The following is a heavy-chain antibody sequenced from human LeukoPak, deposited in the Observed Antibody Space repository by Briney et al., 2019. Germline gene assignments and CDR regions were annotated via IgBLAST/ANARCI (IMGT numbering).Heavy chain of an antibody. CDR3: ARSNGWLDY. CDR2: ISSSGSTI. CDR1: GFTFSSYE. D-gene: IGHD4-11*01. Sequence: QPGGSLRLSCAASGFTFSSYEMNWVRQAPGKGLEWVSYISSSGSTIYYADSVKGRFTNSRDNAKNSLYLQMNSLRAEDTAVYYCARSNGWLDYWGQGTLVTVSS. J-gene: IGHJ4*02. V-gene: IGHV3-48*03.